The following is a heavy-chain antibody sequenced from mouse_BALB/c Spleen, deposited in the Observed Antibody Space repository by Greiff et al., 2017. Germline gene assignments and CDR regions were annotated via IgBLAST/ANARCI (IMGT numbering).Heavy chain of an antibody. J-gene: IGHJ4*01. CDR2: ISSGSSTI. CDR1: GFTFSSFG. CDR3: ARSPYGNYDYYAMDY. D-gene: IGHD2-1*01. Sequence: EVHLVESGGGLVQPGGSRKLSCAASGFTFSSFGMHWVRQAPEKGLEWVAYISSGSSTIYYADTVKGRFTISRDNPKNTLFLQMTSLRSEDTAMYYCARSPYGNYDYYAMDYWGQGTSVTVSS. V-gene: IGHV5-17*02.